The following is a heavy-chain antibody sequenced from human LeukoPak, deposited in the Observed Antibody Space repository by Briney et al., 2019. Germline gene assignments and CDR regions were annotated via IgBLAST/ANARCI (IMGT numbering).Heavy chain of an antibody. J-gene: IGHJ5*02. CDR3: ARHYGP. CDR2: IYYGGST. CDR1: GDSISSYY. D-gene: IGHD3-10*01. Sequence: PSETLSLTCDVSGDSISSYYWNWIRQPPGKGLEWIGYIYYGGSTKYSPSLKSRVTMSVDTSKNQFSLKLSSVTAADTAVYYCARHYGPWGQGTLVTVSS. V-gene: IGHV4-59*08.